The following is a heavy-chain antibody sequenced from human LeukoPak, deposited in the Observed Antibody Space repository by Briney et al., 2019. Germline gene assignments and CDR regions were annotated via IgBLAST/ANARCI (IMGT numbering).Heavy chain of an antibody. CDR3: ARRSSGWYRLSWDY. J-gene: IGHJ4*02. V-gene: IGHV4-39*01. Sequence: VKPSETLSLTCTVSGGSISSSSYYWGWIRQPPGKGLEWIGSIYYSGSTYYNPSLKSRVTISVDTSKNQFSLKLSSVTAADTAVYYCARRSSGWYRLSWDYWGQGTLVTVSS. D-gene: IGHD6-19*01. CDR2: IYYSGST. CDR1: GGSISSSSYY.